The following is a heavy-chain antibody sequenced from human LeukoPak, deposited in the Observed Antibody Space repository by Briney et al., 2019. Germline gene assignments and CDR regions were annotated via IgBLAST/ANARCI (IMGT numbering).Heavy chain of an antibody. CDR2: IRSEANNYET. V-gene: IGHV3-73*01. D-gene: IGHD4-17*01. J-gene: IGHJ4*02. CDR3: SSGLSVLRSNNTTLDY. Sequence: PGGSLRLSCAASGFTFSGSAMHWVRQASGKGLEWVGRIRSEANNYETAYAASRKGRFTISKDDSKNSPYLQMTSLKTHDTAFHFWSSGLSVLRSNNTTLDYWGQGTLVTVSS. CDR1: GFTFSGSA.